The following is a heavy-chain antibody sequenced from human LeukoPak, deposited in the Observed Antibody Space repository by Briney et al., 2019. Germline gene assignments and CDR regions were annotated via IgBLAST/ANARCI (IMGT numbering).Heavy chain of an antibody. CDR2: IIPIFGTA. CDR3: ARGPHYYDSSGYWNY. V-gene: IGHV1-69*05. J-gene: IGHJ4*02. CDR1: GGTFSSYA. Sequence: GASVKVSCKASGGTFSSYAISWVRQAPGQGLEWMGGIIPIFGTANYAQKFQGRVTITTDESTSTAYMELSSLRSEDTAVYYRARGPHYYDSSGYWNYWGQGTLVTVSS. D-gene: IGHD3-22*01.